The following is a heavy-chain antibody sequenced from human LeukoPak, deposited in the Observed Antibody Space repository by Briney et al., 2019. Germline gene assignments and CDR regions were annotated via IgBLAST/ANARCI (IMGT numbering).Heavy chain of an antibody. CDR1: GDSISTTDYY. J-gene: IGHJ2*01. CDR2: IYNSGTT. CDR3: ARVNWYFDL. V-gene: IGHV4-30-4*08. D-gene: IGHD2-21*01. Sequence: PSETLSLTCTVSGDSISTTDYYWSWVRQPPGKGLEWIGYIYNSGTTYYNPSLKSRVTVSVDTSKNPFSLKLSSVTPADTAVYYCARVNWYFDLWGRGTLVTVSS.